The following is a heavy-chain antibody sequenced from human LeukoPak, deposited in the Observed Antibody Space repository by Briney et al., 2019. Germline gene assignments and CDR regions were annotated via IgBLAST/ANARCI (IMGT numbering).Heavy chain of an antibody. V-gene: IGHV3-21*01. J-gene: IGHJ3*02. Sequence: PGGSLRLSCAASEFTFSSHSMNWVRQAPGKGLEWVSSISRSGGSIYYADSLKGRFTISRVNAKNSLYLQMNSLRAEDTAVYFCARSLKVSAALDVFDIWGQGTMVTVSS. D-gene: IGHD2-2*01. CDR3: ARSLKVSAALDVFDI. CDR2: ISRSGGSI. CDR1: EFTFSSHS.